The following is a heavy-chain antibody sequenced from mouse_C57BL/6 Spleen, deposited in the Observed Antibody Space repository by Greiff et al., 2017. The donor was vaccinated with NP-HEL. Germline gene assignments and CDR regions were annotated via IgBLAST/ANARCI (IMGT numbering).Heavy chain of an antibody. J-gene: IGHJ3*01. CDR1: GFTFSDYG. V-gene: IGHV5-17*01. CDR3: ASGYDWFAY. Sequence: DVMLVESGGGLVKPGGSLKLSCAASGFTFSDYGMHWVRQAPEKGLEWVAYISSGSSTIYYADTVKGRFTISRDNAKNTLFLQMTSLRSEDTAMYYCASGYDWFAYWGQGTLVTVSA. CDR2: ISSGSSTI. D-gene: IGHD2-2*01.